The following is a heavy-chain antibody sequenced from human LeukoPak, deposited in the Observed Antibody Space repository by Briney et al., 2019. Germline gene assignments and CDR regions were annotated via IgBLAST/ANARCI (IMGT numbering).Heavy chain of an antibody. CDR2: MYYSGST. CDR1: GGSISSSSFY. J-gene: IGHJ3*02. D-gene: IGHD6-13*01. CDR3: ARFVGSSWLAFDI. Sequence: SETLSLTCTVSGGSISSSSFYWGWIRQPPGKGLEWIASMYYSGSTYYNPSLKSRVTISKDTSKNQFSLKLTSVSAADTAVYYCARFVGSSWLAFDIWGQGTMVTVSA. V-gene: IGHV4-39*07.